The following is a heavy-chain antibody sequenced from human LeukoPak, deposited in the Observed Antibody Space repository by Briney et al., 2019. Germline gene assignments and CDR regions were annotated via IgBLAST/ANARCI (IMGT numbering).Heavy chain of an antibody. V-gene: IGHV3-30-3*01. CDR3: ARGGYSDSSGYRRFDY. D-gene: IGHD3-22*01. Sequence: GGSLRLSCAASGFTFSSYAMHWVRQAPGKGLEWVAVISYDGSNKYYADSVKGRFTISRDNSKNTLYLQMNSLRAEDTAVYYCARGGYSDSSGYRRFDYWGQGTLVTVSS. CDR1: GFTFSSYA. J-gene: IGHJ4*02. CDR2: ISYDGSNK.